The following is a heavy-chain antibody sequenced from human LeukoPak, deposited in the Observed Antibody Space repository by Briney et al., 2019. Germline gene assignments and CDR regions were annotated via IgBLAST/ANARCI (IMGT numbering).Heavy chain of an antibody. CDR1: GLTVSNNY. V-gene: IGHV3-66*01. CDR3: ARDRDWGCSYCSY. CDR2: IYSGGRT. Sequence: PGGSLRLSCAASGLTVSNNYMSWVRQAPGKGLEWVSVIYSGGRTYYADSVKGRFTISRDNAKNSLYLQMSSLRAEDTAVYYCARDRDWGCSYCSYWGQGTLVTVSS. D-gene: IGHD7-27*01. J-gene: IGHJ4*02.